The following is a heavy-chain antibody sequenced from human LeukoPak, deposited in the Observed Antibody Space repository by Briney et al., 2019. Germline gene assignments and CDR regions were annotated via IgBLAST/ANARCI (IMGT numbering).Heavy chain of an antibody. CDR3: ARDLRTYGSGSYRNWFDP. CDR2: IKQDGSEK. Sequence: GGSLRLSCAASGFTFSSYWMSWVRQAPGKGLEWVANIKQDGSEKYYVDSVKGRFTISRDNAENSLYLQMNGLRAEDTAVYYCARDLRTYGSGSYRNWFDPWGQGTLVTVSS. D-gene: IGHD3-10*01. V-gene: IGHV3-7*01. J-gene: IGHJ5*02. CDR1: GFTFSSYW.